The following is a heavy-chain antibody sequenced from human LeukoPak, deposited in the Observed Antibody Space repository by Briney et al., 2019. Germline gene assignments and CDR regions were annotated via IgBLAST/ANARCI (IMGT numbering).Heavy chain of an antibody. V-gene: IGHV1-69*13. CDR3: ARGRWQPAGVPNWFDP. CDR1: GGTFSSYA. Sequence: SVKVSCKASGGTFSSYAISWVRQAPGQGLEWMGGIIPIFGTANYAQKFQGRVTITADESTSTAYMELSSLRSEDTAVYYCARGRWQPAGVPNWFDPWGQGTLVTVSS. CDR2: IIPIFGTA. J-gene: IGHJ5*02. D-gene: IGHD5-24*01.